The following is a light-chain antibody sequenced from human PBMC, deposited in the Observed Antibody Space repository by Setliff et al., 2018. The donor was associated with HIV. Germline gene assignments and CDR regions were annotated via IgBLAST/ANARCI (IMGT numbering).Light chain of an antibody. V-gene: IGLV2-23*02. CDR2: EVN. J-gene: IGLJ2*01. CDR1: SSDVGNYDL. CDR3: CSYAGSTTLV. Sequence: QSVLTQPASVSGSPGQSITISCTGTSSDVGNYDLVSWYQHHPGKAPKVMIYEVNKRPSGVSNRFSGSKSGNTASLSISGLQPEDEADYYCCSYAGSTTLVFGGGTKVTV.